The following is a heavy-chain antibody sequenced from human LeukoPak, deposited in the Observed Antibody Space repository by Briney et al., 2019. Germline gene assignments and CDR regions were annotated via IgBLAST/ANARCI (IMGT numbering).Heavy chain of an antibody. CDR2: ISYDGSNK. CDR1: GFTFSSYG. V-gene: IGHV3-30*03. D-gene: IGHD6-13*01. J-gene: IGHJ4*02. CDR3: AVHPHGQQLALGYFDY. Sequence: GRSLRLSCAASGFTFSSYGMHWVRQAPGKGLEWVAVISYDGSNKYYADSVKGRFTISRDNSKNTLYLQMNSLRTEDTGVYYCAVHPHGQQLALGYFDYWGQGTLVTVSS.